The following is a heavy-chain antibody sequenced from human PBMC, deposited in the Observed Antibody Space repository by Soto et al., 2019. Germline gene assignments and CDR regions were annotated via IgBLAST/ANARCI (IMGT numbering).Heavy chain of an antibody. CDR1: GFTFSSYA. CDR3: AKGYYSGGYYASIDY. V-gene: IGHV3-23*01. J-gene: IGHJ4*02. CDR2: ISGSGGST. Sequence: PGGSLRLSCAASGFTFSSYAMSWVRQAPGKGLEWVPVISGSGGSTHYSDSVKGRFTISRDNSKNTLYLQMNSLRAEDTAVYYCAKGYYSGGYYASIDYWGQGTLVTVSS. D-gene: IGHD1-26*01.